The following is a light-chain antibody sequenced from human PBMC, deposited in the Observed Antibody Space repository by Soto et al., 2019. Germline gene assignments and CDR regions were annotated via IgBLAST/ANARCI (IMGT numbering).Light chain of an antibody. V-gene: IGKV2-24*01. CDR1: QSLVHRDVNTY. CDR3: MQATKFPYT. CDR2: KVS. J-gene: IGKJ2*01. Sequence: DIVMTQTPLSSPVALGQPASISCRSSQSLVHRDVNTYLSWLQQRPGQPPRHLIYKVSSQFSGVPDRVSGSGAGTDFTLKISRVEAEDVGVYYCMQATKFPYTFGQGTKLEIK.